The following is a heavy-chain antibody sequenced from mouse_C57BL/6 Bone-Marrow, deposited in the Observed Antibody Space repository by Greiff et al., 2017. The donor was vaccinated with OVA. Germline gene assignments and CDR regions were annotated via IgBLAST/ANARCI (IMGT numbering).Heavy chain of an antibody. CDR3: ARDETGRGDY. CDR1: GYTFTSYG. J-gene: IGHJ4*01. CDR2: IYIGNGYT. D-gene: IGHD4-1*01. Sequence: VQLKESGAELVRPGSSVKMSCKTSGYTFTSYGINWVKQRPGQGLEWIGYIYIGNGYTEYNEKFKGKATLTSDTSSSTAYMQISRPTSEDAEIYFCARDETGRGDYWGKGTSVTVSS. V-gene: IGHV1-58*01.